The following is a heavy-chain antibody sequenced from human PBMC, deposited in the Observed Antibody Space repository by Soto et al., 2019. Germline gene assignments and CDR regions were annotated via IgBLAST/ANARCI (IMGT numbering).Heavy chain of an antibody. D-gene: IGHD5-18*01. Sequence: SETLSLTCAVYGGSFSGYYWSWIRQPPGKGLEWIGEINHSGSTNYNPSLKSRVTISVDTSKNQFSLKLSSVTAADTAVYYCARELRKHSYGYYFDYWGQGTLVTVSS. CDR2: INHSGST. CDR1: GGSFSGYY. V-gene: IGHV4-34*01. CDR3: ARELRKHSYGYYFDY. J-gene: IGHJ4*02.